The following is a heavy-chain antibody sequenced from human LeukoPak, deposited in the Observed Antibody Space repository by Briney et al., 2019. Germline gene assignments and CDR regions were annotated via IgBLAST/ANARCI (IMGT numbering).Heavy chain of an antibody. CDR3: ARHMERWQQFTRSLDY. V-gene: IGHV4-39*01. CDR2: IYYSGST. D-gene: IGHD5-24*01. CDR1: GGSISSSSHS. J-gene: IGHJ4*02. Sequence: SETLSLTCSVSGGSISSSSHSWGWIRQSPGKGLEWIGSIYYSGSTFYNPSLKSRVTISVDRSKNQFSLKLSSVTAADTAVYYCARHMERWQQFTRSLDYWGQGTLVTVSS.